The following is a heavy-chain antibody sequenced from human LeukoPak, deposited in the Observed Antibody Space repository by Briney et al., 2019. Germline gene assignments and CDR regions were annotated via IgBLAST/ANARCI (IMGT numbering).Heavy chain of an antibody. CDR1: GGSISSYY. V-gene: IGHV4-59*12. CDR2: IYYSGST. CDR3: AKSNGYGLVDI. Sequence: SETLSLTCTVSGGSISSYYWSWIRQPPGKGLEWIGYIYYSGSTNYNYNPSLKSRVTISLDTSRNQFSLKLNSVTAADTAVYYCAKSNGYGLVDIWGQGTMVTVSS. J-gene: IGHJ3*02. D-gene: IGHD5-18*01.